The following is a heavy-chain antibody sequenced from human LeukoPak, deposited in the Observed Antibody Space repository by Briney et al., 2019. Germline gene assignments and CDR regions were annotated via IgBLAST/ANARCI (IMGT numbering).Heavy chain of an antibody. CDR1: GFTFRTYS. D-gene: IGHD5-24*01. CDR2: ISSLGSTI. V-gene: IGHV3-48*01. Sequence: ESLRLSCAASGFTFRTYSMNWVRQAPGKGLEWVSYISSLGSTIYYADSVKGRFTISRDNAKNSLYLQMDSLRAEDTAVYFCARGEQEMATMSIDYWGQGALVTVSS. J-gene: IGHJ4*02. CDR3: ARGEQEMATMSIDY.